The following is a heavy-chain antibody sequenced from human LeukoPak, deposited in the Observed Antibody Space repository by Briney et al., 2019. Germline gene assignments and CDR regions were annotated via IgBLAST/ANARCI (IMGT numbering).Heavy chain of an antibody. CDR3: AKDTRGYSGSYSGFDY. D-gene: IGHD1-26*01. CDR2: ISYDGSNK. V-gene: IGHV3-30*18. Sequence: PGGSLRLSCAASGFTFSSYGMHWVRQAPGKGLEWVAVISYDGSNKYYADSVKGRFTISRDNSKSTLYVQMSSLRAEDTAVYYCAKDTRGYSGSYSGFDYWGQGTLVTVSS. CDR1: GFTFSSYG. J-gene: IGHJ4*02.